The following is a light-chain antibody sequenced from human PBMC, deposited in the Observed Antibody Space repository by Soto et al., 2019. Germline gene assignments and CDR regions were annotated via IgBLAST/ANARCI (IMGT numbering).Light chain of an antibody. CDR1: QSVSIN. Sequence: EIVMTQSPGTLSVSPGERATLSCRASQSVSINLAWYQQKPGQAPRLLIYDASTRATGIPARFSGSGSGTEFTLTISSLQSKDFAVYYCQQFSSYPLTFGGGTKVEIK. V-gene: IGKV3D-15*01. CDR2: DAS. CDR3: QQFSSYPLT. J-gene: IGKJ4*01.